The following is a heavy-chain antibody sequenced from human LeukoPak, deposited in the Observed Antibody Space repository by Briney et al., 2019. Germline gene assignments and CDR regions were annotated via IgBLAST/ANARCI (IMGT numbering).Heavy chain of an antibody. D-gene: IGHD2-15*01. CDR3: ARGTCSGGSCYRAFDI. CDR1: AFTFSDYY. V-gene: IGHV3-11*01. CDR2: ISSSGSTP. J-gene: IGHJ3*02. Sequence: PGGSLRLSCAASAFTFSDYYMSWIRQAPGKGLEWVSYISSSGSTPYYADSVKGRFTISRDNAKNSLYLQMNSLRAEDTAVYYCARGTCSGGSCYRAFDIWGQGTMVTVSS.